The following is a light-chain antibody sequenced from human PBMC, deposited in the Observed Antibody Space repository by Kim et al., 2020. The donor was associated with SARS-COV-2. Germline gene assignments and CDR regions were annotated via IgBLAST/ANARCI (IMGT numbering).Light chain of an antibody. V-gene: IGLV1-40*01. J-gene: IGLJ2*01. Sequence: GQRVTISCTGSSSNIGAGYDVHWYQQLPGTAPKLLIYGNSNRLSGVPDRFSGSKSGTSASLAITGLQAEDEADYYCQSYDSSLSVVFGGGTQLTVL. CDR2: GNS. CDR3: QSYDSSLSVV. CDR1: SSNIGAGYD.